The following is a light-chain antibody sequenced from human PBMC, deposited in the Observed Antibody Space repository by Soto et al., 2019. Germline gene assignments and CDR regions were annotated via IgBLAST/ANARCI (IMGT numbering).Light chain of an antibody. CDR3: QQLNSHPRT. CDR1: QAIFNY. V-gene: IGKV1-9*01. Sequence: DIQLTQSPIFLSASVGDRVTISCRASQAIFNYLALYQQKPGKAPNLLIFGASTLPSGVPSRFSVSGSGTEVTLTISSLQPEDFATYYCQQLNSHPRTFGQGTKLEIK. J-gene: IGKJ2*01. CDR2: GAS.